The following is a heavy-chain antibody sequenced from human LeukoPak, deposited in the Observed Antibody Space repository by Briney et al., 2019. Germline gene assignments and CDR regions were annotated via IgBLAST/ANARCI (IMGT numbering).Heavy chain of an antibody. CDR3: ARGGPGAYSSSSDFDY. D-gene: IGHD6-6*01. CDR1: VYTFTSYD. Sequence: ASVKVSCKASVYTFTSYDINWVRQATGQGLEWMGWMNPNSGNTGYAQKFQGRVTMTRNTSISTAYMELSSLRSEDTAVYYCARGGPGAYSSSSDFDYWGQGTLVTVSS. V-gene: IGHV1-8*01. J-gene: IGHJ4*02. CDR2: MNPNSGNT.